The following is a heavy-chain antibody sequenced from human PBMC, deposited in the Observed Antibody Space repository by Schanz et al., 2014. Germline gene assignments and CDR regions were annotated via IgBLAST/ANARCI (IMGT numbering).Heavy chain of an antibody. J-gene: IGHJ6*02. D-gene: IGHD1-26*01. V-gene: IGHV3-30*03. CDR2: ISHDGSNK. CDR3: ASSSYRLLSYYYAMDV. CDR1: RFTFNAYD. Sequence: QVHLVESGGGVVRPGGSLRLSCAASRFTFNAYDMYWIRQAPGKGLEWVALISHDGSNKNSADSVKGRFTISRDNARNSVYLQMNSLRDEDTALYYCASSSYRLLSYYYAMDVWGQGTTVTVSS.